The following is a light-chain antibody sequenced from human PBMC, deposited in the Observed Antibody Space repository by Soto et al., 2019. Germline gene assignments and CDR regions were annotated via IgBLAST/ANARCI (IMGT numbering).Light chain of an antibody. J-gene: IGKJ1*01. CDR2: GAS. CDR3: QHHNSYSQT. CDR1: QSIRHY. V-gene: IGKV1-5*01. Sequence: DIQMTQSPPTLSASVGDRVTITCRASQSIRHYLAWYQQMPGKAPKLLIYGASTLQSGVPSRFSGSGSGTEFTLTINKLQPDDFGTYFCQHHNSYSQTFGQGTKVEIK.